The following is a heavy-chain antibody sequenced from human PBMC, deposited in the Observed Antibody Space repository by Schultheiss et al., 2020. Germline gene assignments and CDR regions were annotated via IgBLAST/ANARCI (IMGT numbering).Heavy chain of an antibody. CDR3: AIWFGASEDY. Sequence: GGSLRLSCAASGFTVSSNYMSWVRQAPGKGLEWVSAISDSGGSTYYADSVKGRFTISRDNSKNTLYLQMNSLRAEDTAVYYCAIWFGASEDYWGQGTLVTVSS. V-gene: IGHV3-23*01. D-gene: IGHD3-10*01. CDR1: GFTVSSNY. J-gene: IGHJ4*02. CDR2: ISDSGGST.